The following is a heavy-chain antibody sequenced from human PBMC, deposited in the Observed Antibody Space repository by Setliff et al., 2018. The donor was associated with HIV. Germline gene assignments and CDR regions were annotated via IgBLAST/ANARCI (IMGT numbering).Heavy chain of an antibody. J-gene: IGHJ3*02. Sequence: ASETLSLTCAVYNGSFSGYYWSWIRQPPGKGLEWIGEINYSGSTKYNPSLKSRVTMSVDTSKNQFSLKLNSVTAADTAVYYCARYVAYDEDDFDIWGQGTMVTVSS. CDR1: NGSFSGYY. V-gene: IGHV4-34*10. CDR3: ARYVAYDEDDFDI. D-gene: IGHD3-16*01. CDR2: INYSGST.